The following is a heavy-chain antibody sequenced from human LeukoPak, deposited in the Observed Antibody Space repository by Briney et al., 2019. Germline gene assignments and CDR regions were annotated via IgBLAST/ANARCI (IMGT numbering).Heavy chain of an antibody. J-gene: IGHJ3*02. D-gene: IGHD3-3*01. CDR3: AKTDRTGALGRFRMRSDAFDI. CDR1: GFSFSDAW. V-gene: IGHV3-23*01. Sequence: GGSLRLSCAASGFSFSDAWMSWVRQIPGKGLEWVSGISGSGGNIHYVDSVKGRFTISRDNSKNMLYLQMNSLRAEDTAVYYCAKTDRTGALGRFRMRSDAFDIWGQGTMVTVSS. CDR2: ISGSGGNI.